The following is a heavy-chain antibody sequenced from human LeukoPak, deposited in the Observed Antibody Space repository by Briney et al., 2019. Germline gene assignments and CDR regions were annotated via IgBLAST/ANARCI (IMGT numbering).Heavy chain of an antibody. CDR3: AVAPGDY. CDR1: EYTFTSYY. Sequence: GASVKVSCKASEYTFTSYYMHWVRQAPGQGLEWMGWINPNSDYTFYAQKFQGRVTLTRDTSISTVYMELTTLTSDDTALYYCAVAPGDYWGQGTLVSVSA. D-gene: IGHD2-21*01. V-gene: IGHV1-2*02. CDR2: INPNSDYT. J-gene: IGHJ4*02.